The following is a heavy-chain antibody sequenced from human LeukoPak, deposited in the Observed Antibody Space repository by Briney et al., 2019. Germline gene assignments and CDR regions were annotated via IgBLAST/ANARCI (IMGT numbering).Heavy chain of an antibody. Sequence: GGSLRLSCAASGFTFSDAWMNWVRQAPGKGLEWVANIKQDGSEKYYVDSVKGRFTISRDNAKNSLYLQMNSLRAEDTAVYYCARGGDFWSGYAVRGVAPPDYWGQGTLVTVSS. J-gene: IGHJ4*02. V-gene: IGHV3-7*01. CDR2: IKQDGSEK. CDR3: ARGGDFWSGYAVRGVAPPDY. D-gene: IGHD3-3*01. CDR1: GFTFSDAW.